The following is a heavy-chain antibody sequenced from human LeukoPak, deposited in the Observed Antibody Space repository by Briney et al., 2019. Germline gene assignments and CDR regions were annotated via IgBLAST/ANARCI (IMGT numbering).Heavy chain of an antibody. CDR2: IYYSGST. D-gene: IGHD3-10*01. V-gene: IGHV4-59*08. Sequence: SETLSLTCTVSGGSLSYSYWSWIRQPPGKGLEWIGNIYYSGSTNYNPSLKSRVTISVDTPKNQFSLKLSSVTAADTAVYYCARRIYGSGSYYLDYWGQGTLVTVSS. CDR3: ARRIYGSGSYYLDY. J-gene: IGHJ4*02. CDR1: GGSLSYSY.